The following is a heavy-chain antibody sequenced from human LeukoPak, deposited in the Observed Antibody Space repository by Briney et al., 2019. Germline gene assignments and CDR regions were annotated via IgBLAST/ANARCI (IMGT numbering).Heavy chain of an antibody. J-gene: IGHJ5*02. CDR3: ASIAAAGTNWFDP. D-gene: IGHD6-13*01. V-gene: IGHV4-34*01. Sequence: SETLSLTCAVYGGSFSGYYWSWIRQPPGKGLEWIGEINHSGSTNYNPSLKSRVTISVDTSKNQFSLKLSSVTAADTAVYYCASIAAAGTNWFDPWGQGTLVTVSS. CDR2: INHSGST. CDR1: GGSFSGYY.